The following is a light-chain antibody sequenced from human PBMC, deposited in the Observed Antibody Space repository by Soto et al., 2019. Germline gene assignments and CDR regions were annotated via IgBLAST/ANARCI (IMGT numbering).Light chain of an antibody. V-gene: IGKV3-20*01. CDR3: HHYGSSPT. CDR1: QSVSSSY. CDR2: GAS. J-gene: IGKJ1*01. Sequence: EIVLTQSPGTLSLSPGERATLSCRASQSVSSSYLAWYQQKPVQAPRLLIYGASSRATGIPDRFSGSGSGTDFTRNISRLEPEDFAVYYGHHYGSSPTFGQGTKVEIK.